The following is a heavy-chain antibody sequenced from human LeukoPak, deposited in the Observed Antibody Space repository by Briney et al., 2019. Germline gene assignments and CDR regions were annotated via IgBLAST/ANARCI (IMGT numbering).Heavy chain of an antibody. V-gene: IGHV4-59*01. CDR1: GGSFSGYY. CDR3: ARHHCSSTSCLYYFDY. D-gene: IGHD2-2*01. Sequence: SETLSLTCAVYGGSFSGYYWSWIRQPPGKGLEWIGYIYYSGSTNYNPSLKSRVTISVDTSKNQFSLKLSSVTAADTAVYYCARHHCSSTSCLYYFDYWGQGTLATVSS. CDR2: IYYSGST. J-gene: IGHJ4*02.